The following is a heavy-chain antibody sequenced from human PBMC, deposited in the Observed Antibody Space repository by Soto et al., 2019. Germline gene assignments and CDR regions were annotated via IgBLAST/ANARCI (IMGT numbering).Heavy chain of an antibody. CDR3: ARDPSSAALFDI. CDR1: GFTFSSYS. Sequence: TGGSLRLSCAASGFTFSSYSMNWVRQTPGKGLEWVSSISSSSSYIYYADSVKGRFTISRDNAKNSLYLQMNSLRAEDTAVYYCARDPSSAALFDIWGQGTMVTVSS. D-gene: IGHD3-10*01. J-gene: IGHJ3*02. CDR2: ISSSSSYI. V-gene: IGHV3-21*01.